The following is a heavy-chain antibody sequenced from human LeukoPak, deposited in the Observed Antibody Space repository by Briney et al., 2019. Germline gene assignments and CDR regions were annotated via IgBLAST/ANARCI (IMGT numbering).Heavy chain of an antibody. CDR1: GFTFSSYA. D-gene: IGHD2-21*01. J-gene: IGHJ4*01. Sequence: GGSLRLSCAASGFTFSSYAMSWVRQAPGKGLEWVSAISGSGGSTYYADSVKGRFTISRDNSKNTLYLQMNSLRAEDTAVYYCARDCGRATAFDYWGXXTXXTXSS. CDR3: ARDCGRATAFDY. CDR2: ISGSGGST. V-gene: IGHV3-23*01.